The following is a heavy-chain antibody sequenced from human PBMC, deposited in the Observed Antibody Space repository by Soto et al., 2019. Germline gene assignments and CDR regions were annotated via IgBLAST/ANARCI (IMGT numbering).Heavy chain of an antibody. V-gene: IGHV3-15*01. J-gene: IGHJ3*02. D-gene: IGHD3-3*01. CDR3: TTGSYDFWSGYYTDAFDI. CDR2: IKSKTDGGTT. Sequence: GGSLRLSCAASGFTFSNAWMSWVRQAPGKGLEWVGRIKSKTDGGTTDYAAPVKGRFTISRDDSKNTLYLQMNSLKTEDRAVYYCTTGSYDFWSGYYTDAFDIWGQGTMVTVSS. CDR1: GFTFSNAW.